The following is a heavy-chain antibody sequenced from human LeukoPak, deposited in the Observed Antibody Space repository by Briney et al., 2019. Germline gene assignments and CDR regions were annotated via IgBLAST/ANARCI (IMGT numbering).Heavy chain of an antibody. CDR2: ISGSGGST. V-gene: IGHV3-23*01. D-gene: IGHD2-15*01. Sequence: GGSLRLSCAASGFTFSSYAMSWVRQAPGKGLEWVSAISGSGGSTYYADSVKGRFTISRDNSKNTLYLLMNSLRAEDTAVYYCAKDMYCSGGSCILDYWGQGTLVTVSS. J-gene: IGHJ4*02. CDR1: GFTFSSYA. CDR3: AKDMYCSGGSCILDY.